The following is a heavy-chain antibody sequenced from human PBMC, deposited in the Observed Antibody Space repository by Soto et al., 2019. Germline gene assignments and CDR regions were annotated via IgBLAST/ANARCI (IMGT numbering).Heavy chain of an antibody. CDR3: AHDSHGGNTFFDI. CDR1: GGSVSSGNVY. Sequence: VQLQESGPGLVRPSETLALTCTVSGGSVSSGNVYWSWIRQSPGKGLEWIGHIYFNGKAYYNPSLKSRLAISLDTSNNHFSLKLSSVSAADTAVYCCAHDSHGGNTFFDIWGQGAPVTVSS. CDR2: IYFNGKA. V-gene: IGHV4-30-4*01. J-gene: IGHJ4*02. D-gene: IGHD1-7*01.